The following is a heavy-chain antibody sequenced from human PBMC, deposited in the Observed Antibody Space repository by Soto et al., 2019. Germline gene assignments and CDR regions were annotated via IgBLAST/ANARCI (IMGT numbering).Heavy chain of an antibody. J-gene: IGHJ2*01. CDR1: GYTFTSYG. CDR2: ISGYNGNT. D-gene: IGHD2-2*01. CDR3: TTRCSSPRCVTI. Sequence: QVQLVQSGAEVKKPGASVKVSCKASGYTFTSYGICWVRQAPGQGIEWMGWISGYNGNTNYAQNLQRRVTMTTDTSTSTVYVELRSLRSADTAVYYCTTRCSSPRCVTIWGRGTLVIVSS. V-gene: IGHV1-18*01.